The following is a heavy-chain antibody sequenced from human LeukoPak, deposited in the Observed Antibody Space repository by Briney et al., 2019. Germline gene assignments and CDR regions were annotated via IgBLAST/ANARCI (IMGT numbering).Heavy chain of an antibody. CDR3: ARETDCSSTSCNSFDY. CDR2: IYYSGST. V-gene: IGHV4-59*01. CDR1: GGSISSYY. D-gene: IGHD2-2*01. Sequence: SETLSLTCTVSGGSISSYYWSWIRQPPGKGLEWIGYIYYSGSTNYNPSLKSRVTISVETSKNQFSLKLSSVTAADTAVYYCARETDCSSTSCNSFDYWGQGTLVTVSS. J-gene: IGHJ4*02.